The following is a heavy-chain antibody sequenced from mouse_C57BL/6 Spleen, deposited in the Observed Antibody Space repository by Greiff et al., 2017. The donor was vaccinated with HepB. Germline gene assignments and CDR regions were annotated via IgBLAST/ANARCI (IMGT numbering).Heavy chain of an antibody. J-gene: IGHJ4*01. CDR1: GYSITSGYY. CDR2: ISYDGSN. V-gene: IGHV3-6*01. CDR3: ARARRLDY. Sequence: EVKLMESGPGLVKPSQSLSLTCSVTGYSITSGYYWNWIRQFPGNKLEWMGYISYDGSNNYNPSLKNRISITRDTSKNQFFLKLNSVTTEDTATYYCARARRLDYWGQGTSVTVSS.